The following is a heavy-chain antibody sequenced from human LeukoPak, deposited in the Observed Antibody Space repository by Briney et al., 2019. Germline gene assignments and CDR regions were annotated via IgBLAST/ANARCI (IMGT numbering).Heavy chain of an antibody. Sequence: GGSLRLSCAASGFTFRDFAMSWVRQAPGKGLEWVSAISGGAHSTYYADSLKGRFTISRDNSKNTLYLQMNSLRAEDTAVYYCASTSGWYEPIDYWGQGTLVTVSS. CDR1: GFTFRDFA. V-gene: IGHV3-23*01. J-gene: IGHJ4*02. CDR2: ISGGAHST. D-gene: IGHD6-19*01. CDR3: ASTSGWYEPIDY.